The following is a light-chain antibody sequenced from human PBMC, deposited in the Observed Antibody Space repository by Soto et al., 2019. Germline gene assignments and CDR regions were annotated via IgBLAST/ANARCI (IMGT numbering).Light chain of an antibody. J-gene: IGKJ2*02. CDR1: QSVTDW. V-gene: IGKV1-5*01. CDR3: QQYYRSCT. CDR2: DAS. Sequence: DIQLTQSPSTLSASVGDRVTITCRASQSVTDWLAWYQQKPGKAPKLLIYDASSLESGVPSRFSGSGSGTEFSLTISSLQPDDFAYYYCQQYYRSCTFGQGTKVEIK.